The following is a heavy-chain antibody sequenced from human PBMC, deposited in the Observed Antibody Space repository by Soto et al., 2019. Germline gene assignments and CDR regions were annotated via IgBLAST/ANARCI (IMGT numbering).Heavy chain of an antibody. CDR3: ARRRVVVAATPRRLPSGFDY. J-gene: IGHJ4*02. CDR2: INHSGST. CDR1: GGSFSGYY. D-gene: IGHD2-15*01. Sequence: SETLSLTCAVYGGSFSGYYWSWIRQPPGKGLEWIGEINHSGSTNYNPSLKSRVTISVDTSKNQFSLKLSSVTAADTAVYYCARRRVVVAATPRRLPSGFDYWGQGTLVTVSS. V-gene: IGHV4-34*01.